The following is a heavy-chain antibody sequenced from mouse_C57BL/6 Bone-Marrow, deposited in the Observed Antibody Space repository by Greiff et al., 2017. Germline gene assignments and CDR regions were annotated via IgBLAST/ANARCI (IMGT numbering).Heavy chain of an antibody. J-gene: IGHJ3*01. V-gene: IGHV5-6*01. D-gene: IGHD1-1*01. CDR3: AHGSSSAWFAY. CDR1: GFTFSSYG. CDR2: ISSGGSYT. Sequence: EVMLVESGGDLVKPGGSLQLSCAASGFTFSSYGMSWVRQTPDQRLEWVATISSGGSYTYYPDSVKGRFTISRDNAKNTLYLQMSSLKSEDTAMYYCAHGSSSAWFAYWGQGTLVTVSA.